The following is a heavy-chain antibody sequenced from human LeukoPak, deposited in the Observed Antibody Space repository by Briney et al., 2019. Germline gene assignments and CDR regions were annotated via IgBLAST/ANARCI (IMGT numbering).Heavy chain of an antibody. Sequence: ASVKVSCKASGYTFTSYAMNWVRQAPGQGLEWMRWINTNTGNPTYAQGFTGRFVFSLDTSVSTAYLQISSLKAEDTAVYYCARAVVVAANHGYWFDPWGQGTLVTVSS. D-gene: IGHD2-15*01. CDR1: GYTFTSYA. V-gene: IGHV7-4-1*02. J-gene: IGHJ5*02. CDR3: ARAVVVAANHGYWFDP. CDR2: INTNTGNP.